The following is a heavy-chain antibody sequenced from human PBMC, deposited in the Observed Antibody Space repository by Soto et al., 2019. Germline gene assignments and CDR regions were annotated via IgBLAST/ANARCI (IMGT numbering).Heavy chain of an antibody. V-gene: IGHV4-59*01. CDR3: ARDGGHYYYGMDV. D-gene: IGHD6-25*01. CDR2: IYYSGST. J-gene: IGHJ6*02. Sequence: QVQLQESGPGLVKPSETLSLTCTVSGGSISSYYWSWIRQPTGKGLEWIGYIYYSGSTNYNPSLKNRVTISVDTSKTQFSLKLSSVTAADTAVYYCARDGGHYYYGMDVWGQGTTVTVSS. CDR1: GGSISSYY.